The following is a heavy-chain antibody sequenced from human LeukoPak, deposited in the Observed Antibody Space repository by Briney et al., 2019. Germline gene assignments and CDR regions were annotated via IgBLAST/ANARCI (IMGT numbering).Heavy chain of an antibody. CDR1: GGSFSGYY. V-gene: IGHV4-34*01. D-gene: IGHD6-13*01. J-gene: IGHJ4*02. Sequence: PSEALSLTCAVYGGSFSGYYWSWIGQPPGRGRAGMGEINHSGSTNYNPSLKSRVTISVDTSKNQFSLKLSSVTAADTAVYYCARLRPAALYSSLFDYWGQGTLVTVSS. CDR2: INHSGST. CDR3: ARLRPAALYSSLFDY.